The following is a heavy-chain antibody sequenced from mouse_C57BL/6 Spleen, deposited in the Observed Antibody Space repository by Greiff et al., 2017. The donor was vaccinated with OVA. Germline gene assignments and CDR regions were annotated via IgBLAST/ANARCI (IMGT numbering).Heavy chain of an antibody. CDR2: IDPEDGDT. D-gene: IGHD2-3*01. CDR3: TTSGYDGSLDY. J-gene: IGHJ4*01. CDR1: GFNIKDYY. Sequence: VQLQQSGAELVRPGASVKLSCTASGFNIKDYYMHWVKQRPEQGLEWIGRIDPEDGDTEYAPTFQGKATMTADTSSNTAYLQLSSLTSEDAAVYYCTTSGYDGSLDYWGQGASVTVSS. V-gene: IGHV14-1*01.